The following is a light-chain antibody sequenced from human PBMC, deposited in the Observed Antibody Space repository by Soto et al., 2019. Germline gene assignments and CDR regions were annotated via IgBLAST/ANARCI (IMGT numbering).Light chain of an antibody. CDR1: QSITGSH. V-gene: IGKV3-20*01. Sequence: ENLLTQSPGTLSLSPGERATVSCRASQSITGSHLAWYQQTPGQAPRLLIYGASSRATGVPDRFSGSGSGTDFTLTISRLEPEDFAVYYCQQYYSIPLTFGQGTKVDIK. J-gene: IGKJ4*01. CDR2: GAS. CDR3: QQYYSIPLT.